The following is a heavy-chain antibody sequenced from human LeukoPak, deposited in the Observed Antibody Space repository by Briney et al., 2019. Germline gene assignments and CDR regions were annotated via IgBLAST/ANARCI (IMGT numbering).Heavy chain of an antibody. J-gene: IGHJ4*02. V-gene: IGHV3-53*01. CDR2: IYSGGST. Sequence: GGSLRLSCAASGFTVSSNYMSWVRQAPGKGLEWVSVIYSGGSTYYADSVKGRFTISRDNSKNTLYLQMNSLRAEDTAVYYCASLYGSGSYYIDYWGQGTLVTVSS. CDR3: ASLYGSGSYYIDY. CDR1: GFTVSSNY. D-gene: IGHD3-10*01.